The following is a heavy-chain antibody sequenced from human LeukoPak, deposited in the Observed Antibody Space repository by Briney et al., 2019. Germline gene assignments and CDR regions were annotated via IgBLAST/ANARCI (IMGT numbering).Heavy chain of an antibody. CDR1: GFTFSSYG. CDR2: IKQDGSEK. V-gene: IGHV3-7*03. J-gene: IGHJ4*02. D-gene: IGHD2-15*01. CDR3: AKSGLNRFDY. Sequence: GGTLRLSRAASGFTFSSYGMSWVRQAPGKGLEWVGNIKQDGSEKYYVDSVKGRFTISRDNAKNSLYLQMNSLRAEDTAVYYCAKSGLNRFDYWGQGTLVTVSS.